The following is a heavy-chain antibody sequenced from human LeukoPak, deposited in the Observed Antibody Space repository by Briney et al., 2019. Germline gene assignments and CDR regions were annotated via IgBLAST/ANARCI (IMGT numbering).Heavy chain of an antibody. J-gene: IGHJ4*01. CDR1: GFTFSSYT. V-gene: IGHV3-21*01. D-gene: IGHD2-21*02. CDR2: XXXXSGYI. CDR3: ARDRGAYCGGDCYLGFDY. Sequence: PGGSLRLACAASGFTFSSYTMNWVRQAPGKGLEWVXXXXXXSGYISYADSVKGRFTISRDNAKKSLYLQMTSLTAEDTAVYYCARDRGAYCGGDCYLGFDYWGRGTLVTVSS.